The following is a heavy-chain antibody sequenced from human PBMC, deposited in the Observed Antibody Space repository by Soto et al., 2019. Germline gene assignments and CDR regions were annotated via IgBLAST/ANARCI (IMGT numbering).Heavy chain of an antibody. D-gene: IGHD1-1*01. CDR3: ARGRYGDY. Sequence: QVHLVQSGAEVKKPGASVKVSCKGSGYAFTTYGITWVRQAPGQGLEWMGWISAHNGNTNYAQQLQGRGTVTRDTSTSTAYMELRSLRSVDTGVYYCARGRYGDYWGQGALVTVSS. V-gene: IGHV1-18*01. CDR2: ISAHNGNT. CDR1: GYAFTTYG. J-gene: IGHJ4*02.